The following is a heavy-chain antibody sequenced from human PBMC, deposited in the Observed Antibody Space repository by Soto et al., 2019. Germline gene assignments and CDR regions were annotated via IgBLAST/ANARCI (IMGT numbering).Heavy chain of an antibody. CDR3: ARGEYQLLSNKDAFDI. D-gene: IGHD2-2*01. V-gene: IGHV1-69*13. J-gene: IGHJ3*02. CDR1: GGTFSSYA. Sequence: SVKVSCKASGGTFSSYAISWVRQAPGQGLEWMGGIIPIFGTANYAQKFQGRVTITADESTSTAYMELSSLRSEDTAVYYCARGEYQLLSNKDAFDIWGQGTMVTVSS. CDR2: IIPIFGTA.